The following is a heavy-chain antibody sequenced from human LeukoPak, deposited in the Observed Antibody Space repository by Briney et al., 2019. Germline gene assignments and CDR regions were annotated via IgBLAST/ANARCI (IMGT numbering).Heavy chain of an antibody. CDR2: ISSSGSTI. CDR3: ARDHGRGYSYQEPNYFDY. D-gene: IGHD5-18*01. V-gene: IGHV3-48*03. Sequence: GGSLRLSCAASGFTFSSYEMNWVRQAPGKGLEWVSYISSSGSTIYYADSVKGRFTISRDNAKNSLYLQMNSLRAEDTAVYYCARDHGRGYSYQEPNYFDYWGQGTLVTVSP. CDR1: GFTFSSYE. J-gene: IGHJ4*02.